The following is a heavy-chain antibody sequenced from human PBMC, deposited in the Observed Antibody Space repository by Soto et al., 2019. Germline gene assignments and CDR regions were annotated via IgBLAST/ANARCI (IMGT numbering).Heavy chain of an antibody. J-gene: IGHJ4*02. CDR3: AKDSGGGVGLFDF. V-gene: IGHV3-9*01. CDR1: GFTFDDHA. Sequence: ELQLVESGGGLVQPGRSLRLSCTSSGFTFDDHAMHWVRQAPGKGLEWVSGISWNSGSIGYADSVRGRFTISRDNAKKPLDLKMKRLGGEDTALYYCAKDSGGGVGLFDFWGQGTLVTVSS. CDR2: ISWNSGSI. D-gene: IGHD3-16*01.